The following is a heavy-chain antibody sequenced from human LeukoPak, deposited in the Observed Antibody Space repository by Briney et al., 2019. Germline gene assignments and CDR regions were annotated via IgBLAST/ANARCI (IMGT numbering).Heavy chain of an antibody. Sequence: SETLSLTCTISGDSIGSYYWTWIRQPPGKELEWIGYIYYGGSTNYNPSLKSRVTISVDSSKNQFSLRVNSVTTADTALYFCARGRVYGGFPHFDYWGPGTLVTVS. J-gene: IGHJ4*02. V-gene: IGHV4-59*01. CDR2: IYYGGST. CDR3: ARGRVYGGFPHFDY. D-gene: IGHD2/OR15-2a*01. CDR1: GDSIGSYY.